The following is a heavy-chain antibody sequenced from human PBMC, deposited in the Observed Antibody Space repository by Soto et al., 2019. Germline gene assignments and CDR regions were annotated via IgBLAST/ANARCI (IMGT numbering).Heavy chain of an antibody. Sequence: GGSLRLSCVASGFTFSNYNMNWVRQAPGKGLEWVSYITDSSDTVHYADSVRGRFTISRDNAESSLYLQMNSLRDEDTAVYFWEIDFGPVFYLDYWGRGTRVT. D-gene: IGHD3-3*01. CDR2: ITDSSDTV. CDR3: EIDFGPVFYLDY. J-gene: IGHJ4*02. CDR1: GFTFSNYN. V-gene: IGHV3-48*02.